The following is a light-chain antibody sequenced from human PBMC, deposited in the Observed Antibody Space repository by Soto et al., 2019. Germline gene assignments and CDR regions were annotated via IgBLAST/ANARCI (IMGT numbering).Light chain of an antibody. V-gene: IGLV2-14*01. CDR3: SSYASSTAYG. Sequence: QSVLTQPASVSGSPGQSITISCTGTSSDVGGYNYVSWYQLHPGKAPKLMVYEVSYRPSGVSSRFSGSKSANTASLTISGLQAEDEADYYCSSYASSTAYGFGTGTKVTVL. CDR2: EVS. J-gene: IGLJ1*01. CDR1: SSDVGGYNY.